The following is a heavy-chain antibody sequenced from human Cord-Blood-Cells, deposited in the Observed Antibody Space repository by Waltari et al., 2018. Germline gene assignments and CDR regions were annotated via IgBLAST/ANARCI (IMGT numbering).Heavy chain of an antibody. Sequence: QVQLVQSGAEVKKPGPSVKVSCMASGYTFTGDYMHWVRQAPGQGLEWRGWIKPNSGGTNYAQKFQGWVTMTRDTSISTAYMELSRLRSDDTAVYYCARASITGDDAFDIWGQGTMVTVSS. CDR2: IKPNSGGT. J-gene: IGHJ3*02. CDR1: GYTFTGDY. D-gene: IGHD7-27*01. V-gene: IGHV1-2*04. CDR3: ARASITGDDAFDI.